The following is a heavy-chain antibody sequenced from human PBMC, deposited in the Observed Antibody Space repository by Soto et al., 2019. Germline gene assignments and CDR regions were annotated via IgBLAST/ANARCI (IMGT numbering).Heavy chain of an antibody. V-gene: IGHV3-33*01. CDR3: ARDQYYGSGSYPLGY. CDR1: GFTFSSYG. Sequence: GGSLRLSCAASGFTFSSYGMHWVRQAPGKGLEWVAVIWYDGSNKYYADSVKGRFTISRDNSKNTLYLQMNSLRAEDTAVYYCARDQYYGSGSYPLGYWGQGTLVTVSS. CDR2: IWYDGSNK. J-gene: IGHJ4*02. D-gene: IGHD3-10*01.